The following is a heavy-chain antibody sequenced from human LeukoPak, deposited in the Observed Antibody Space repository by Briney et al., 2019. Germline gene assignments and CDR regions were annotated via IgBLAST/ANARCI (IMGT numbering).Heavy chain of an antibody. CDR3: AKHLADSTASFDC. CDR2: IRNDGSDK. CDR1: GFTFSNYG. D-gene: IGHD3-16*01. J-gene: IGHJ4*02. Sequence: GGSLRLSCAASGFTFSNYGMHWVRQAPGKGLEWVAFIRNDGSDKCYADSVKGRFTIFRDNSENTLNLQMNSLRGEDTAMYYCAKHLADSTASFDCWGQGTLVIVSS. V-gene: IGHV3-30*02.